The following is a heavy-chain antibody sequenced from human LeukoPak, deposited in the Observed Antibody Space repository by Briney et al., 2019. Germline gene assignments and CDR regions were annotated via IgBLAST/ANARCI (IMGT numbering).Heavy chain of an antibody. J-gene: IGHJ4*02. D-gene: IGHD3-22*01. CDR3: AKSRRDYDSSGYHSLDY. V-gene: IGHV3-23*01. CDR2: ISGGSTI. Sequence: GGSLRLSCAASGFTFSSYAMKWVRQAPGKGLEWVSSISGGSTIYYADSVRGRSTISRDNAKNTLFLAMNSLRAEDTAVYYCAKSRRDYDSSGYHSLDYWGRGTLVTVSS. CDR1: GFTFSSYA.